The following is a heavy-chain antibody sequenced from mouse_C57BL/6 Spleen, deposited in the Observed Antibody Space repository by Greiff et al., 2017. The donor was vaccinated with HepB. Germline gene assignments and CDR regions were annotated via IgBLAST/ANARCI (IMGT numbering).Heavy chain of an antibody. CDR3: ARQGLGAY. J-gene: IGHJ3*01. CDR2: ISGGGGNT. Sequence: EVKVVESGGGLVKPGGSLKLSCAASGFTFSSYTMSWVRQTPEKRLEWVATISGGGGNTYYPDSVKGRFTISRDNAKNTLYLQMSSLRSEDTAWYYCARQGLGAYWGQGTLVTVSA. D-gene: IGHD3-1*01. CDR1: GFTFSSYT. V-gene: IGHV5-9*01.